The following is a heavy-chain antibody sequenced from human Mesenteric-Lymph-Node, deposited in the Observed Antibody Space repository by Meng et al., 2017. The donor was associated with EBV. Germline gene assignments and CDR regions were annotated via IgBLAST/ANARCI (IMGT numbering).Heavy chain of an antibody. J-gene: IGHJ4*02. CDR3: ARLGRLDGYTFNY. CDR2: IYESVTV. Sequence: QVQLQESGPGLGKPSETLSLTCTVSGGSISGYYWSWIRQPPGKGLEWIAYIYESVTVNYNPSLKGRVTISADTSKNQFSLEMKSVAAADTAVYYCARLGRLDGYTFNYWGQGTLVIVSS. V-gene: IGHV4-59*01. CDR1: GGSISGYY. D-gene: IGHD5-18*01.